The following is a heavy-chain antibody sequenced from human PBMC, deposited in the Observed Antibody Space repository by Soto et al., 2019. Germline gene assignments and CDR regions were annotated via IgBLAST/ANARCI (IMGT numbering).Heavy chain of an antibody. V-gene: IGHV4-38-2*02. Sequence: PSETLSLTCIVSNYSISSGYHWGWIRQPPGKGLEGIGTIYQSGNTYQNPSLKSRVILSIETSKNQFSLNLRNVTAADTAVYYCVRGKVNFDFWGKGILGTVAS. CDR1: NYSISSGYH. J-gene: IGHJ4*02. CDR3: VRGKVNFDF. CDR2: IYQSGNT.